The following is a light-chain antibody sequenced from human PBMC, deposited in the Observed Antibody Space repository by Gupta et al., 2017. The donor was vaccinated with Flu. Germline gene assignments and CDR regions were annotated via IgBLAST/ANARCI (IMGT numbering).Light chain of an antibody. CDR1: QSVSSSY. Sequence: EIVLTQSPGTLSLSPGERATLPCRASQSVSSSYLAWYQQKPGQAPRLLIYGASSRATGIPDRFSGSGSGTDFTLTISRLEPEDFAVYYCQQYGSSWAFGPGTKVDIK. CDR2: GAS. J-gene: IGKJ3*01. CDR3: QQYGSSWA. V-gene: IGKV3-20*01.